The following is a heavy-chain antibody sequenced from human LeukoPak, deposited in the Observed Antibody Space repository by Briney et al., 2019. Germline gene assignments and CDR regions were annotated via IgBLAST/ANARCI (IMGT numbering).Heavy chain of an antibody. Sequence: GGSLRLSCEASGFTSSIYWMSWVRQAPGEGLEWVSYISSSGSTIYYADSVKGRFTISRDNAKISLYLQMNSLRAEDTAVYYCLLDIVGATSWFDPWGQGTLVSVCS. CDR3: LLDIVGATSWFDP. D-gene: IGHD1-26*01. CDR2: ISSSGSTI. V-gene: IGHV3-48*04. J-gene: IGHJ5*02. CDR1: GFTSSIYW.